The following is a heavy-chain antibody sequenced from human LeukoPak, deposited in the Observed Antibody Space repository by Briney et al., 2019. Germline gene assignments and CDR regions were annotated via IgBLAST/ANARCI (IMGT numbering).Heavy chain of an antibody. D-gene: IGHD3-22*01. J-gene: IGHJ6*02. CDR3: ARVLDYDSSGYSYYYYYGMDV. CDR2: IRYDGSNK. V-gene: IGHV3-30*02. CDR1: GFTFSSYG. Sequence: PGGSLRLSCAASGFTFSSYGMHWVRQAPGKGLEWVAFIRYDGSNKYYADSVKGRFTISRDNAKNSLYLQMNSLRAEDTAVYYCARVLDYDSSGYSYYYYYGMDVWGQGTTVTVSS.